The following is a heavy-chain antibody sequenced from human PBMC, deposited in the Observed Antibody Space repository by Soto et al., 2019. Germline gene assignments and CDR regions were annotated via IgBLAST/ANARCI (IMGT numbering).Heavy chain of an antibody. CDR1: GGSFSGYY. D-gene: IGHD3-16*01. CDR2: INHSGST. CDR3: ARNGGTDYLDY. J-gene: IGHJ4*02. V-gene: IGHV4-34*01. Sequence: QVQLQQWGAGLLKPSETLSLTCAVYGGSFSGYYWSWIRQPPGKGLEWIGEINHSGSTNYNPSLKSRLPISVDTSKNQFSLKLSSVTAADTAVYYCARNGGTDYLDYWGQGTLVTVSS.